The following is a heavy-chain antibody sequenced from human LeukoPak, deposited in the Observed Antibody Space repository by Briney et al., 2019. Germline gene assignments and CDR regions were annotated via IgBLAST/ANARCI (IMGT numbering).Heavy chain of an antibody. Sequence: SETLSLTCTVSGGSISSSSYYWGGLRQPPGKGLEWIGSIYYSGSTYYNPSLKSRVTISVDTSKNQFSLKLSSVTAADTAVYYCASAPSYYYYMDVWGKGTTVTVSS. V-gene: IGHV4-39*01. J-gene: IGHJ6*03. CDR1: GGSISSSSYY. CDR3: ASAPSYYYYMDV. CDR2: IYYSGST.